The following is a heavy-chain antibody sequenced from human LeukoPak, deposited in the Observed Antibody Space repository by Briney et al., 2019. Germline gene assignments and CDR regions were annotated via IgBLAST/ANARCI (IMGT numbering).Heavy chain of an antibody. V-gene: IGHV4-4*02. J-gene: IGHJ4*02. CDR3: ARDPHCSSSNCPFDY. Sequence: SETLSLTCAVSGGSIRSSDWWSWLRQPPGKGLEWIGEAYHAGSPNYNASLRSRVTISIDMFRNQLSLKLSSVTAADTAVYYCARDPHCSSSNCPFDYWGQGTLVTVSS. CDR1: GGSIRSSDW. CDR2: AYHAGSP. D-gene: IGHD2-15*01.